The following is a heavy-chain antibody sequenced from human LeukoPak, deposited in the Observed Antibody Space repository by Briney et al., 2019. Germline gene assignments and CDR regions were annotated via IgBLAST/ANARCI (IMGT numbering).Heavy chain of an antibody. CDR2: IKQDGSDK. D-gene: IGHD1-20*01. CDR1: GFAFSSYW. J-gene: IGHJ4*02. CDR3: VRDLSGNGDY. Sequence: GGSLRLSCAVSGFAFSSYWMGWVRQAPGKGLVWVANIKQDGSDKIYVDSVKGRFTISRDNAKNSLFLQMNSLRADDTAVYYCVRDLSGNGDYWGQGTLVTVSS. V-gene: IGHV3-7*01.